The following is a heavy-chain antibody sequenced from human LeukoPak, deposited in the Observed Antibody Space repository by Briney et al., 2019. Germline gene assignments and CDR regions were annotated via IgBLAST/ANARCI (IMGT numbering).Heavy chain of an antibody. J-gene: IGHJ6*03. V-gene: IGHV1-46*01. CDR1: RSTFSHYY. Sequence: ASVKVSCKASRSTFSHYYIHWVRPAPGQGLEWMGVINPKSVNTGYAQKFQGRLTMTRDTSTSTVYMDLRSLRSEDTAVYYCARDPSTVHGFYHYYMDVWGKGTTVTVSS. CDR2: INPKSVNT. D-gene: IGHD2/OR15-2a*01. CDR3: ARDPSTVHGFYHYYMDV.